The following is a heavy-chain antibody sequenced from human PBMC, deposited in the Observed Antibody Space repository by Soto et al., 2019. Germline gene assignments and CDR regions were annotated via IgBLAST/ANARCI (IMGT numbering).Heavy chain of an antibody. V-gene: IGHV4-31*03. Sequence: SETLSLTCTVSGGSISSGCYYWSWIRQHPGKGLEWIGYIYYSGSTYYNPSLKSRVTISVDTSKNQFSLKLSSVTAADTAVYYCARVNSNYVGSLQIDYWGQGTLVTVSS. CDR3: ARVNSNYVGSLQIDY. J-gene: IGHJ4*02. CDR1: GGSISSGCYY. CDR2: IYYSGST. D-gene: IGHD4-4*01.